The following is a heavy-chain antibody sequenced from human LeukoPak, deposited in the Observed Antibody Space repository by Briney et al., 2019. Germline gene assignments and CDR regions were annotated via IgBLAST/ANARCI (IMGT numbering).Heavy chain of an antibody. J-gene: IGHJ4*02. V-gene: IGHV3-20*04. D-gene: IGHD1-20*01. CDR1: GFTFSSYS. CDR2: INWNGGST. CDR3: ARDGGYNWNDVSPYYFDY. Sequence: PGGSLRPSCAASGFTFSSYSMNWVRQAPGKGLEWVSGINWNGGSTGYADSVKGRFTISRDNAKNSLYLQMNSLRAEDTALYYCARDGGYNWNDVSPYYFDYWGQGTLVTVSS.